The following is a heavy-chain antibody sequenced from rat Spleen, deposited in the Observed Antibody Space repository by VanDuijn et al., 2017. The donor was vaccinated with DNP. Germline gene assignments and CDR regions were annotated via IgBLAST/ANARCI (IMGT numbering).Heavy chain of an antibody. CDR3: ATGGAGIWFAY. Sequence: EVQLQESGPGLVKPSQSLSLTCSVTGSSIISNYWAWIRKFPGNKMEWTGYISYGGSTSYNPSLKSRISITRDTSKNQFFLQLNSVTTEDTATYYCATGGAGIWFAYWGQGVMVTVSS. D-gene: IGHD4-6*01. CDR2: ISYGGST. CDR1: GSSIISNY. V-gene: IGHV3-1*01. J-gene: IGHJ2*01.